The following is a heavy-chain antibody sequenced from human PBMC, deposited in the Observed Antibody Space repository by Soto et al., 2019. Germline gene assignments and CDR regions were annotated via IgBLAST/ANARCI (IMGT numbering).Heavy chain of an antibody. CDR1: GFTFSSYW. Sequence: PGGSLRLSCAASGFTFSSYWMHWVRQAPGKGLVWVSRMNEDGGTTDYADSVKGRFTISRDNAKNSMYLQMNSLRAEDTAVYYCARDQVPGLDAFDIWGQGTMVTVSS. CDR3: ARDQVPGLDAFDI. V-gene: IGHV3-74*01. CDR2: MNEDGGTT. J-gene: IGHJ3*02.